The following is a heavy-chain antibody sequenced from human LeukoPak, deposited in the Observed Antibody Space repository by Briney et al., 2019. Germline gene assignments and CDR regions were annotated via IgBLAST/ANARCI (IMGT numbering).Heavy chain of an antibody. V-gene: IGHV4-4*02. CDR2: VNLQGST. J-gene: IGHJ4*02. CDR1: GGSITNTNY. CDR3: AREGGPYRPLDY. Sequence: PSGTLSPTCGVSGGSITNTNYWTRVRQPPGKGLEWIGEVNLQGSTNYNPSLMGRVAIAVDTSENHISLQLTSVTAADTAVYYCAREGGPYRPLDYSGQGTLVTVSS.